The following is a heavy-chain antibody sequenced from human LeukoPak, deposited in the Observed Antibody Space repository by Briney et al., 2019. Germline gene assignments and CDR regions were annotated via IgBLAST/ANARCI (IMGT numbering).Heavy chain of an antibody. CDR2: FGTGGDT. CDR1: GFTFSSYD. CDR3: ARGGPTGFDY. D-gene: IGHD4-17*01. V-gene: IGHV3-13*01. Sequence: GGSLRLSCAASGFTFSSYDMHWVRQATGKGLEWVSGFGTGGDTYYAGSVKGRFTIYRENAKNSLYLQMNSLRAGDTAVYYCARGGPTGFDYWGQGTLVTVSS. J-gene: IGHJ4*02.